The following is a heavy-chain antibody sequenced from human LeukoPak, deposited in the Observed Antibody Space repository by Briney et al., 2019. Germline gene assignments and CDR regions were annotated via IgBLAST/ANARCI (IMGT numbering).Heavy chain of an antibody. J-gene: IGHJ4*02. CDR1: GGTFSSYA. D-gene: IGHD5-24*01. CDR2: IIPILGIA. CDR3: ARGRGDGYNHDY. Sequence: SVTVSCKASGGTFSSYAISWVRQAPGQGLEWMGGIIPILGIANYAQKFQGRVTITADKSTSTAYMELSSLRSEDTAVYYCARGRGDGYNHDYWGQGTLVAVSS. V-gene: IGHV1-69*10.